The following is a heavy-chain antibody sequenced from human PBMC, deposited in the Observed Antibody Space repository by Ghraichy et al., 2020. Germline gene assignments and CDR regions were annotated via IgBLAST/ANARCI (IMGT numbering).Heavy chain of an antibody. V-gene: IGHV4-39*01. CDR3: ARLEYVSY. Sequence: SETLSLTCTVSGGSISDSCYHWGWIRQPPGKGLEWIGSFYCRGSIYYSENTFYNPSLKSRITMSVDTSKNQFYLKVNSVTAADTAVYYCARLEYVSYWGQGTLVTVSS. J-gene: IGHJ4*02. CDR2: IYYSENT. CDR1: GGSISDSCYH. D-gene: IGHD3-16*01.